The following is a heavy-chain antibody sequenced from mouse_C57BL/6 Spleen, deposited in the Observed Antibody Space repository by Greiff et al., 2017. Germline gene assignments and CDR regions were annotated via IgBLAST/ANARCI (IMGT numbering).Heavy chain of an antibody. CDR1: GFTFSSYA. V-gene: IGHV5-4*03. Sequence: DVKLVESGGGLVKPGGSLKLSCAASGFTFSSYAMSWVRQTPEKRLEWVATISDGGSYTYYPDNVKGRFTISRDNAKNNLYLQMSHLKSEDTAMYYCARVDGYYGYFDVWGTGTTVTVSS. D-gene: IGHD2-3*01. J-gene: IGHJ1*03. CDR3: ARVDGYYGYFDV. CDR2: ISDGGSYT.